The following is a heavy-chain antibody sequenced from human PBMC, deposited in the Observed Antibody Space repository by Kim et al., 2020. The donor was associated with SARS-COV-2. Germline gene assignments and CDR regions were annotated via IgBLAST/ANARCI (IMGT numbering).Heavy chain of an antibody. CDR3: AREGAGIYNWLDP. J-gene: IGHJ5*02. CDR1: GYTFDTFS. CDR2: INGGNGNT. V-gene: IGHV1-3*01. D-gene: IGHD3-10*01. Sequence: ASVKVSCKASGYTFDTFSMYWLRQAPGQRFEWMGWINGGNGNTRYSQNFQGRVTFTRDASATTAYMELTSLTFKDTAVYYCAREGAGIYNWLDPWGGGPLVSVSS.